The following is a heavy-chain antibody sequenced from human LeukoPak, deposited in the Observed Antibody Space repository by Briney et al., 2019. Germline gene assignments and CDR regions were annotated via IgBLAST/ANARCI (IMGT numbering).Heavy chain of an antibody. Sequence: ASVKVSCKASGYTFTGYYMHWVGQAPGQGLEWMGWINPNSGGTNYAQKFQGRVTMTRDTSIGSAYMELSRLRSDDTAVYYCARGMVVAATRHWGQGTLVTVSS. CDR1: GYTFTGYY. CDR3: ARGMVVAATRH. J-gene: IGHJ4*02. V-gene: IGHV1-2*02. D-gene: IGHD2-15*01. CDR2: INPNSGGT.